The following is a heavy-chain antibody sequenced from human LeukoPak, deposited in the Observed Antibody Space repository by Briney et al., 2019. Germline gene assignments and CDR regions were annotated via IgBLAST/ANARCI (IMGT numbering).Heavy chain of an antibody. D-gene: IGHD6-19*01. CDR2: ISSSSSYI. Sequence: GGSLRLSCAASGFTFSSYSMNWVRQAPGKGLEWVSSISSSSSYIYYADSVKGRFTISRDNAKNSLYLQMNSLRAEDTVVYYCARDMIAVAVTWGQGTLLTVSS. J-gene: IGHJ4*02. CDR3: ARDMIAVAVT. CDR1: GFTFSSYS. V-gene: IGHV3-21*01.